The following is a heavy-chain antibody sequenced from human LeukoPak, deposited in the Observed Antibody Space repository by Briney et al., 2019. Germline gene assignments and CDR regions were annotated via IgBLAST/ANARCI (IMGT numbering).Heavy chain of an antibody. J-gene: IGHJ6*02. V-gene: IGHV4-59*01. Sequence: PSETLSLTCTVSGGSISSYYWSWIRQPPGKGLEWIGYIYYSGSTNYNPSLKSRVTISVDMSKNQFSLKLSSVTAADTAVYYCARVAGHYYYYGMDVWGQGTTVTVSS. CDR2: IYYSGST. CDR1: GGSISSYY. D-gene: IGHD6-19*01. CDR3: ARVAGHYYYYGMDV.